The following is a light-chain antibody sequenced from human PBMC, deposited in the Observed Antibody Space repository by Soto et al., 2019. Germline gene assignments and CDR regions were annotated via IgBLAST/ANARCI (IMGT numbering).Light chain of an antibody. CDR1: SSDVGGYNY. Sequence: QSVLTQPASVSGSPGQSMTISCTGTSSDVGGYNYVSWYQQHPGKAPKLMIYEVSNRPSGVSNRFSGSKSGNTASLTISGLQAEDEADYYCSSYTSSSTLYVFGTGTKVT. V-gene: IGLV2-14*01. J-gene: IGLJ1*01. CDR3: SSYTSSSTLYV. CDR2: EVS.